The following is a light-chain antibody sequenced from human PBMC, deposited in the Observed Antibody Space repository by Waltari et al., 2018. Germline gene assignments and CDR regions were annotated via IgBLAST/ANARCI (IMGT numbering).Light chain of an antibody. CDR1: GSAAGASES. Sequence: QSALTQPASVSGSPGQSITISCSGLGSAAGASESVSWHQHHPDKAPQVIIYDFTHPPSAFSDRFSPSTSANTASLTISRLQPEDEADYYCSSQTLDGLVLFGGGTRLTVL. CDR3: SSQTLDGLVL. CDR2: DFT. V-gene: IGLV2-14*03. J-gene: IGLJ2*01.